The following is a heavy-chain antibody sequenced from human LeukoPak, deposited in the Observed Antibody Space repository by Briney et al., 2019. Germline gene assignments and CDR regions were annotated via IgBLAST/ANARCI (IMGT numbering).Heavy chain of an antibody. J-gene: IGHJ4*02. CDR3: ARGPFSSSWSEFDY. CDR2: ISGDSRYI. D-gene: IGHD6-13*01. V-gene: IGHV3-21*06. CDR1: GFTFSDYS. Sequence: PGGSLTLSCAASGFTFSDYSLNWVRQAPGKGLEWVSYISGDSRYIYYADSLKGRSTISRDNAQNSLYLHMNNLRAEDTAVYYCARGPFSSSWSEFDYWGQGTLVTVSS.